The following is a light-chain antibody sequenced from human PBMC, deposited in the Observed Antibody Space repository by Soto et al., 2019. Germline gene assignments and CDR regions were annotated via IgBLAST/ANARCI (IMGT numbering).Light chain of an antibody. Sequence: ALTQPASVSGSPGQSITISCTGTSSDVGAYNHVSWYQHHPGKAPKLMIYEVNNRPSGVSNRFSGSKSGYTASLTISGLQAEDEADYYCCSYTTSDTRVFGTGTKVTVL. CDR1: SSDVGAYNH. CDR3: CSYTTSDTRV. CDR2: EVN. V-gene: IGLV2-14*01. J-gene: IGLJ1*01.